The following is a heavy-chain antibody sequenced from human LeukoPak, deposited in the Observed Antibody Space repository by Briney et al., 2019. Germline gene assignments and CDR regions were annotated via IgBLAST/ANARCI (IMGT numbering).Heavy chain of an antibody. Sequence: ASVKVSCKASGYTFTSYGISWVRQAPGQGLEWMGCISAYNGNTNYAQKLQGRVTMTTDTSTSTHYMELRRLRSEDTAVSFCARDIIVVPAADMNWFDPWGQGTLGTVSS. CDR2: ISAYNGNT. V-gene: IGHV1-18*01. CDR3: ARDIIVVPAADMNWFDP. CDR1: GYTFTSYG. D-gene: IGHD2-2*01. J-gene: IGHJ5*02.